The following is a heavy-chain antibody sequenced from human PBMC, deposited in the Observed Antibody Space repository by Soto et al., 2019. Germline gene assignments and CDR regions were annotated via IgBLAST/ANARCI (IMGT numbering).Heavy chain of an antibody. CDR3: VKDGSSGWPYYYGLDV. V-gene: IGHV3-30*18. Sequence: QVQLVESGGGGVQPGRSLRLSCAASGFTFSSYGMHWVRQAPGKGLEWVAVISCDGRNKYYADSVKGRFTISRDNSKNTLYLQMVSLRAEDTAVYYCVKDGSSGWPYYYGLDVWGQGTTVTVSS. J-gene: IGHJ6*02. D-gene: IGHD6-19*01. CDR1: GFTFSSYG. CDR2: ISCDGRNK.